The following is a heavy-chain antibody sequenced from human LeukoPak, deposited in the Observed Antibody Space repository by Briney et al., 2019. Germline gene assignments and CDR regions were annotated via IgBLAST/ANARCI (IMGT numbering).Heavy chain of an antibody. CDR2: INSGSSTI. V-gene: IGHV3-48*03. CDR1: VFTPSIYA. J-gene: IGHJ4*02. CDR3: ARRGLTEFHYFDF. D-gene: IGHD3-10*01. Sequence: GGSPRLSCAASVFTPSIYATSSGCGAPGRRVEWGSYINSGSSTIYYADSVQVRFTISRDNAKNSLSLQMKSLRAEDMAVYYSARRGLTEFHYFDFWGTGTLVTVSS.